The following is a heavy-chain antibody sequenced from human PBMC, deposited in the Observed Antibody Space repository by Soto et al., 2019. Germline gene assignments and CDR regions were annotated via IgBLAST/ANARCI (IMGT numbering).Heavy chain of an antibody. Sequence: GGSLRLSCAPSGFTFSSYAMSWVSQAPGKGLEWVSAISGSGGSPYYADSVKGRFTISIDNSKNTLYLQMNSLRAEDTAVYYCAKSPYYYDSSGYYYVAPQFDYWGQGTLFTVSS. CDR2: ISGSGGSP. J-gene: IGHJ4*02. CDR3: AKSPYYYDSSGYYYVAPQFDY. CDR1: GFTFSSYA. D-gene: IGHD3-22*01. V-gene: IGHV3-23*01.